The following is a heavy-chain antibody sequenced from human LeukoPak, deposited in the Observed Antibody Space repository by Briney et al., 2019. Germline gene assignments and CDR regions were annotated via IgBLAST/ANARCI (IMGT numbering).Heavy chain of an antibody. D-gene: IGHD6-6*01. J-gene: IGHJ6*03. Sequence: GGSLRLSCAASGFTFSSYGMSWVRQAPGKGLEWVSAINTSGGSTYYADSVKGRFTISRDNAKNSLYLQMNSLRAEDTAVYYCARRSRAYSSSFYYCYMDVWGKGTTVTVSS. CDR3: ARRSRAYSSSFYYCYMDV. V-gene: IGHV3-23*01. CDR1: GFTFSSYG. CDR2: INTSGGST.